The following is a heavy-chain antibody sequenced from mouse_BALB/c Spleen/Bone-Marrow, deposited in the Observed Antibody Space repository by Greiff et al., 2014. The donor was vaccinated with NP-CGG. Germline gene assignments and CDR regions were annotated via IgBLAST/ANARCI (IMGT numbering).Heavy chain of an antibody. D-gene: IGHD2-14*01. Sequence: EVQLVESGPELVKPGASVKMSCKASGYTFTSYVMHWVKQKPGQGLEWIGYINPYNDGTKYNEKFKGMATLTSDKSSSTAYMELSSLTSEDSAVYYCARRGYRYDGFAYWGQGTLVTVSA. CDR1: GYTFTSYV. CDR3: ARRGYRYDGFAY. J-gene: IGHJ3*01. CDR2: INPYNDGT. V-gene: IGHV1-14*01.